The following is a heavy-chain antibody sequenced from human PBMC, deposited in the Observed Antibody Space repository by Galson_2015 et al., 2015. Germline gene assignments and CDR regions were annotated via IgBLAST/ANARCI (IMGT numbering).Heavy chain of an antibody. D-gene: IGHD2-2*01. J-gene: IGHJ4*02. CDR2: IIPIFGTA. V-gene: IGHV1-69*13. CDR1: GGTFSSYA. Sequence: SVKVSCKASGGTFSSYAISWVRQAPGQGLEWMGGIIPIFGTANYAQKFQGRVTITADESTSTAYMELSSLRSEDTAVYYCARGVSSLVPAAMSPMGYWGQGTLVTVSS. CDR3: ARGVSSLVPAAMSPMGY.